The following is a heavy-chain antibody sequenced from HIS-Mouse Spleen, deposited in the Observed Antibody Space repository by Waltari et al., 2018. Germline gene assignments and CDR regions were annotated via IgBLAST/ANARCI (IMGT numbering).Heavy chain of an antibody. D-gene: IGHD6-6*01. V-gene: IGHV3-30-3*01. J-gene: IGHJ4*02. Sequence: QVQLVESGGGVVQPGRSLRLSCPASGFTFSSYALHWVRQAPGKGLEWVAVISYDGSNKYYADSVKGRFTISRDNSKNTLYLQMNSLRAEDTAVYYCARGEQLVLDYWGQGTLVTVSS. CDR2: ISYDGSNK. CDR3: ARGEQLVLDY. CDR1: GFTFSSYA.